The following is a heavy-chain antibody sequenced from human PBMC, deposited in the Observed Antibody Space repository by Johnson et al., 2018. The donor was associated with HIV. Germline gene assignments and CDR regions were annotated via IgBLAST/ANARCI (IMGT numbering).Heavy chain of an antibody. CDR1: GFTFSSYA. Sequence: EVQLVESGGGLVKPGGSLRLSCAASGFTFSSYAMSWVRQAPGKGLEWVSVIYSGGSTYYADSVKGRFTISRDNFKNTLYLQMNSLRVDDTAVYYCARYHYYDSRLNDAFDIWCQGTMVTVSS. CDR3: ARYHYYDSRLNDAFDI. J-gene: IGHJ3*02. V-gene: IGHV3-66*01. D-gene: IGHD3-22*01. CDR2: IYSGGST.